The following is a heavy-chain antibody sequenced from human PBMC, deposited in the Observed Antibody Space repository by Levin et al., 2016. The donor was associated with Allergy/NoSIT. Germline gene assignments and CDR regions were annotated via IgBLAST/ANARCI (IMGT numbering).Heavy chain of an antibody. D-gene: IGHD3-22*01. V-gene: IGHV4-4*07. CDR2: IYTSGST. CDR3: ARDRSSGTRYGMDV. J-gene: IGHJ6*02. CDR1: GGSISSYY. Sequence: SETLSLTCTVSGGSISSYYWSWIRQPAGKGLEWIGRIYTSGSTNYNPSLKSRVTMSVDTSKNQFSLKLSSVTAADTAVYYCARDRSSGTRYGMDVWGQGTTVTVSS.